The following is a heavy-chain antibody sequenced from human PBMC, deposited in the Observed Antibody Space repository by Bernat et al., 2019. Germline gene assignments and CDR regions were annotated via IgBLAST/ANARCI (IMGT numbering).Heavy chain of an antibody. CDR1: GGSISSYH. CDR3: AGTIAVAADYYYGMDV. Sequence: QVQLQESGPGLLKPSETLPLTCTVSGGSISSYHWSWIRQPPGKGLECIGYIYYSGSTNYNPSLKGRVTISVDTSKNQFSLKLSSVTAADTAVYYCAGTIAVAADYYYGMDVWGQGTTVTVSS. CDR2: IYYSGST. J-gene: IGHJ6*02. D-gene: IGHD6-19*01. V-gene: IGHV4-59*01.